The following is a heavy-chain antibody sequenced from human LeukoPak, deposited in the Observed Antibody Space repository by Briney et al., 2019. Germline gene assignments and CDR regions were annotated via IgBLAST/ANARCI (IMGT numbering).Heavy chain of an antibody. D-gene: IGHD3-22*01. CDR3: ARDYYDSSGYPRGYDY. Sequence: ASVKVSCKASGYTFTGYYMHWVRQAPGQGLEWMGWINPNSGGTNYAQKSQGRVTMTRDTSISTAYMELSRLRSDDTAVYYCARDYYDSSGYPRGYDYWGQGTLVTVSS. V-gene: IGHV1-2*02. CDR1: GYTFTGYY. CDR2: INPNSGGT. J-gene: IGHJ4*02.